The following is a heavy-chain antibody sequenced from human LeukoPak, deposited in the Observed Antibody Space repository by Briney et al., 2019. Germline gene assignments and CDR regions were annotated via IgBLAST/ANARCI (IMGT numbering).Heavy chain of an antibody. J-gene: IGHJ4*02. D-gene: IGHD1-26*01. CDR1: GGSFSGYY. V-gene: IGHV4-59*10. Sequence: SETLSLTCAVYGGSFSGYYWSWIRQPPGKGLEWIGRIYTSGSTNYNPSLKSRVTMSVDTSKNQFSLKLSSVTAADTAVYYCARQIVGASRGGLDYWGQGTLVTVSS. CDR2: IYTSGST. CDR3: ARQIVGASRGGLDY.